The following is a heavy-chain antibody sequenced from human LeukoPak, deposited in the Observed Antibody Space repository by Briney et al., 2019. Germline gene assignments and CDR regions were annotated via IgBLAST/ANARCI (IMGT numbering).Heavy chain of an antibody. Sequence: GASVKVSCKASGYTFTGYYMHWVRQAPGQGLEWMGWINPNSGGTNYAQKFQGRVTMTRDTSISTAYMELSRLRSDDTAVYYCAREKPPPFRKGIAARPNAFDIWGQGTMVTVSS. V-gene: IGHV1-2*02. CDR3: AREKPPPFRKGIAARPNAFDI. CDR1: GYTFTGYY. J-gene: IGHJ3*02. D-gene: IGHD6-6*01. CDR2: INPNSGGT.